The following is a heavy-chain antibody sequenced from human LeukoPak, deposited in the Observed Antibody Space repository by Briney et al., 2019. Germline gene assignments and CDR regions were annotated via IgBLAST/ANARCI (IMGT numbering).Heavy chain of an antibody. CDR1: GYTFSNYG. D-gene: IGHD5-18*01. J-gene: IGHJ4*02. Sequence: ASVKVSCKASGYTFSNYGISWVRQAPGQGLEWVGWISAHTGKTNYAEKVQGRVTMTTDTSTSTAYMDLRSLRSDDTAVYYCAREKYTYGRAFYFEYWGQGTLVSVSS. CDR3: AREKYTYGRAFYFEY. CDR2: ISAHTGKT. V-gene: IGHV1-18*01.